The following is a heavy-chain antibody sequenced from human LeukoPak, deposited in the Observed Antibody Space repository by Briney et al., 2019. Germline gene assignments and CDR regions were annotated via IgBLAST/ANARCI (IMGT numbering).Heavy chain of an antibody. J-gene: IGHJ4*02. CDR3: ARDITFYYDSSGYATFDY. CDR2: INSDGSSR. V-gene: IGHV3-74*01. Sequence: GGSLRLSCAASGFTFSSYWMHWVRQAPGKGLVWVSRINSDGSSRSYADSVKGRFTISGDNAKNTLYLQMNSLGAEDTAVYYCARDITFYYDSSGYATFDYWGQGTLVTVSS. CDR1: GFTFSSYW. D-gene: IGHD3-22*01.